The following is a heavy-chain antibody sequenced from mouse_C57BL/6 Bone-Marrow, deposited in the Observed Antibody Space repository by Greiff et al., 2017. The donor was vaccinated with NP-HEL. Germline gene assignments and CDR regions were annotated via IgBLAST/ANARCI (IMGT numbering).Heavy chain of an antibody. D-gene: IGHD2-5*01. J-gene: IGHJ2*01. V-gene: IGHV1-81*01. CDR2: IYPRSGNT. CDR3: ARHEDQNSNLDY. CDR1: GYTFTSYG. Sequence: QVQLQQSGAELARPGASVKLSCKASGYTFTSYGISWVKQRTGQGLEWIGEIYPRSGNTYYNEKFKGKATLTADKSSSTVYMELSRLTSEDSAVYFCARHEDQNSNLDYWGQGTTLTVSS.